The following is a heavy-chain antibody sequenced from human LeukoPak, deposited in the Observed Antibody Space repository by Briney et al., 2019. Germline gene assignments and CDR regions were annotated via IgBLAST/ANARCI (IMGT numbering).Heavy chain of an antibody. CDR1: GFTCSDHY. D-gene: IGHD2-8*02. V-gene: IGHV3-72*01. CDR2: TRDKGHSDTT. Sequence: GGSLRLSCVASGFTCSDHYMDWVRQAPGKGLEWVARTRDKGHSDTTEYAASVKGRFTISRDDSRNSLYLQMNSLKPEDTAVYYCARVPTGKFYFDYWGQGTLVAVPS. J-gene: IGHJ4*02. CDR3: ARVPTGKFYFDY.